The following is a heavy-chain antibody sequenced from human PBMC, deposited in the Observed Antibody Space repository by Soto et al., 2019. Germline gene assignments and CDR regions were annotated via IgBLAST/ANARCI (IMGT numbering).Heavy chain of an antibody. CDR2: IIPIFGTA. V-gene: IGHV1-69*01. D-gene: IGHD3-10*01. J-gene: IGHJ5*02. CDR3: ARRGLGEMATSGFDP. Sequence: QVQLVQSGAEVKKPGSSVKVSCKASGGTFSSDAISWVRQAPGQGLEWMGGIIPIFGTANYAQKFQGRVTITADESTSTAYMELSSLRSEDTAVYYCARRGLGEMATSGFDPWGQGTLVTVSS. CDR1: GGTFSSDA.